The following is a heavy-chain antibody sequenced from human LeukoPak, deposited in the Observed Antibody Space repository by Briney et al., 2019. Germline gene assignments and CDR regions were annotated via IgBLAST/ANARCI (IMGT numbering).Heavy chain of an antibody. Sequence: GGSLRLSCAASGLTFSSYAMSWVRQAPGKGLEWVSSISSSSGYLYYADSVRGRFTISRDNAKGSVLLQMNSLRADDTAVYYCARDERGIDYWGQGTLVTVSS. D-gene: IGHD6-13*01. J-gene: IGHJ4*02. V-gene: IGHV3-21*01. CDR1: GLTFSSYA. CDR3: ARDERGIDY. CDR2: ISSSSGYL.